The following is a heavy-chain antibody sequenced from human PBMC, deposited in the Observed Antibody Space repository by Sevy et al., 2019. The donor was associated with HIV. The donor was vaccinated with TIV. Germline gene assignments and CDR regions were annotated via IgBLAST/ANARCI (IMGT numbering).Heavy chain of an antibody. CDR2: MNPNSGNT. CDR1: GYTFTSYD. J-gene: IGHJ4*02. Sequence: ASVKVSCKASGYTFTSYDINWVRQATGQGLEWMGWMNPNSGNTGYAQKFQGRVTMTRNTSIRTAYMELSSLRSEDTAVYYCARRTYYDFWSGYYRGGYFDYWGQGPLVTVS. D-gene: IGHD3-3*01. CDR3: ARRTYYDFWSGYYRGGYFDY. V-gene: IGHV1-8*01.